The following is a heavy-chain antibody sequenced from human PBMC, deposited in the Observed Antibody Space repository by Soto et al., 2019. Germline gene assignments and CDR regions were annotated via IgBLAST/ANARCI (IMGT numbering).Heavy chain of an antibody. Sequence: ASVKVSCKASGGTFSSYTISWVRQAPGQGLEWMGRIIPILGIANYAQKFQGRVTITADKSTSTAYMELSSLRSKDTAVYDCATNLEDIVVVVAANPHGYFDYWGQGTLVTVSS. V-gene: IGHV1-69*02. CDR2: IIPILGIA. CDR3: ATNLEDIVVVVAANPHGYFDY. D-gene: IGHD2-15*01. CDR1: GGTFSSYT. J-gene: IGHJ4*02.